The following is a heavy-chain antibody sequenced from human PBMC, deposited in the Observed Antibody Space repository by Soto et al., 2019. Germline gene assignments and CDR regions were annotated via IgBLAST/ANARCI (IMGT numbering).Heavy chain of an antibody. CDR3: ARERLYSSSWSYYYYYYVDV. V-gene: IGHV4-59*11. CDR2: IYYSGST. CDR1: GGSISGHY. J-gene: IGHJ6*03. D-gene: IGHD6-13*01. Sequence: ETLSLTCTVSGGSISGHYWSWIRQPPGKRLEWIGYIYYSGSTYYNPSLKSRVTISVDTSKNQFSLKLSSVTAADTAVYDCARERLYSSSWSYYYYYYVDVWGKGTTVTVSS.